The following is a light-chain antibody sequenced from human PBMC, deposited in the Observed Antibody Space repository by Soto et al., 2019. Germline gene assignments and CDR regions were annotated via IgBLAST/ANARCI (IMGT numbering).Light chain of an antibody. CDR3: QQYNDNWT. V-gene: IGKV1-5*03. CDR1: QSISSW. Sequence: DIQMTQSPSSLSSSVGDRVTITCRASQSISSWLAWYQQKPGKAPKLLIYKASTLQSGVPSRFSGSGSGTEFTLAISSLQPDDSATYYCQQYNDNWTFGQGNKVDI. CDR2: KAS. J-gene: IGKJ1*01.